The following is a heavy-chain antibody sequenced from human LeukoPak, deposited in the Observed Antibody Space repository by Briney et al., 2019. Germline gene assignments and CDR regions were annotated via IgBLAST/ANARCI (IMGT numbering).Heavy chain of an antibody. D-gene: IGHD2-2*01. CDR1: GGSFSGYY. J-gene: IGHJ4*02. V-gene: IGHV4-34*01. Sequence: PSETLSLTCAVYGGSFSGYYWSWIRQPPGKGLEWIGEINHSGSTNYNPSLKSRVTISVDTSKNQFSLKLSSVTAADTAVYYCASQLGYCSSTSCLDYWRQGTLVTVSS. CDR3: ASQLGYCSSTSCLDY. CDR2: INHSGST.